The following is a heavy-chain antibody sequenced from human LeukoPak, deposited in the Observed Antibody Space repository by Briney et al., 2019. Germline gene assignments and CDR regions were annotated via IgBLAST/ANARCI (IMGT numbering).Heavy chain of an antibody. CDR2: IRYHGSDK. CDR1: GFTFSGSG. D-gene: IGHD2-2*01. Sequence: GESLRLSCAASGFTFSGSGMHWVRQAPGKGLEWVAFIRYHGSDKYYADSVKGRFTISRDNSKNTLYLQMNSLRPEDTSVYFCARSPTSWYFDYWGQGTLVAVSS. V-gene: IGHV3-30*02. CDR3: ARSPTSWYFDY. J-gene: IGHJ4*02.